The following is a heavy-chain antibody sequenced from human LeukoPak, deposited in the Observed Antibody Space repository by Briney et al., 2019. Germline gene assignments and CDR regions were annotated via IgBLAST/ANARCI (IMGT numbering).Heavy chain of an antibody. CDR3: AGSSGWASDGMDV. J-gene: IGHJ6*02. CDR2: IIPILGIA. Sequence: SVKVSCKASGGTFSSYAISWVRQAPGQGLEWMGRIIPILGIANYAQKFQGRVTITADKSTSTAYMELSSLRSEDTAVYYCAGSSGWASDGMDVWGQGTTVTVSS. D-gene: IGHD6-19*01. CDR1: GGTFSSYA. V-gene: IGHV1-69*04.